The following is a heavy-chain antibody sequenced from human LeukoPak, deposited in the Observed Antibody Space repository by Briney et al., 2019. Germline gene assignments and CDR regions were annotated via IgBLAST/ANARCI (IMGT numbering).Heavy chain of an antibody. CDR2: INPNSGGT. V-gene: IGHV1-2*02. CDR1: GYTFTGYY. J-gene: IGHJ4*02. D-gene: IGHD3-10*01. CDR3: ARGVASWLLWFGELSY. Sequence: ASVKVSCKASGYTFTGYYMHWVRQAPGQGLEWMGWINPNSGGTNYAQKFQGRVTMTRDTSISTAYMELSRLRSDDTAVYYCARGVASWLLWFGELSYWGQGTLVTVSS.